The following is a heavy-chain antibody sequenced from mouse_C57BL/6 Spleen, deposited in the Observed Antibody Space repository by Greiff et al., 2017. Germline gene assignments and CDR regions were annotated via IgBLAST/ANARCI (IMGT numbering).Heavy chain of an antibody. D-gene: IGHD2-1*01. V-gene: IGHV5-6*02. CDR3: AREDYGNFHFDY. Sequence: DVMLVESGGDLVKPGGSLKLSCAASGFTFSSYGMSWVRQTPDKMLEWVATISSGGSYTYYPDSVKGRFTISRDNAKNTLYLQMSSLKSEDTAMYYCAREDYGNFHFDYWGQGTTLTVSS. CDR1: GFTFSSYG. CDR2: ISSGGSYT. J-gene: IGHJ2*01.